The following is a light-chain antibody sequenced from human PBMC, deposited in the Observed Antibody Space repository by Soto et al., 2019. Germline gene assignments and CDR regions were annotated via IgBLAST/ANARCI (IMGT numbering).Light chain of an antibody. CDR2: DAS. V-gene: IGKV1-5*01. CDR3: QQYKSYPWT. Sequence: DIQMTQSPFTLSASVGDRVTITCRASQSINTWLAWYQQKPGKAPKVLIYDASSLESGVPSRFSGSGSGTEFTLTISNLQPDDFATYYCQQYKSYPWTFGQGTKVDIK. J-gene: IGKJ1*01. CDR1: QSINTW.